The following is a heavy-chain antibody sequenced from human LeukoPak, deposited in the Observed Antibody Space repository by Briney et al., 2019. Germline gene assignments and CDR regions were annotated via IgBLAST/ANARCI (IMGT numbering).Heavy chain of an antibody. J-gene: IGHJ3*02. CDR3: ARGITVGATTYGAFDI. CDR2: IIPIFGTA. D-gene: IGHD1-26*01. Sequence: GASVKVSCKASGYTFNTYGINWLRQAPGQGLEWMGGIIPIFGTANYAQKFQGRVTITADESTSTAYMELSSLRSEDTAVYYCARGITVGATTYGAFDIWGQGTMVTVSS. V-gene: IGHV1-69*13. CDR1: GYTFNTYG.